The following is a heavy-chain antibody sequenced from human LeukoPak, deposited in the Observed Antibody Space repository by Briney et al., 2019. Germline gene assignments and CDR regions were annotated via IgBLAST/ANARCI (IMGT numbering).Heavy chain of an antibody. CDR3: ASADCSSTSCYTYYFDY. CDR2: ISSSSSYI. CDR1: GFTFSSYS. Sequence: GGSLRLXCAASGFTFSSYSMNWVRQAPGKGLESVSSISSSSSYIYYADSVKGRFTISRDNAKNSLYLQMNSLRAEDTAVYYCASADCSSTSCYTYYFDYWGQGTLVTVSS. D-gene: IGHD2-2*02. J-gene: IGHJ4*02. V-gene: IGHV3-21*01.